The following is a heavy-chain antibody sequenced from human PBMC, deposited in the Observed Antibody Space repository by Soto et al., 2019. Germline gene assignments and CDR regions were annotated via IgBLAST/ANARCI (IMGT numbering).Heavy chain of an antibody. Sequence: QVQLVQSGAEVKKPGSSVKVSCKASGGTFSSYAISWVRQAPGQGLEWMGGIIPIFGTANYAQKFQGRVTITADKSTSTGDMELSSLRSEDTAVYYCASLEATVVTPSFDYWGQGTLVTVSS. CDR2: IIPIFGTA. CDR1: GGTFSSYA. J-gene: IGHJ4*02. V-gene: IGHV1-69*06. D-gene: IGHD4-17*01. CDR3: ASLEATVVTPSFDY.